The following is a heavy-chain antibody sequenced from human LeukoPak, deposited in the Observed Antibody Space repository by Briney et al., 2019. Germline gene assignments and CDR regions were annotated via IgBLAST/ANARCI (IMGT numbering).Heavy chain of an antibody. CDR2: ISAYNGNT. CDR1: GYSFTSYG. J-gene: IGHJ4*02. V-gene: IGHV1-18*01. Sequence: ASVKVSCKASGYSFTSYGINWVRQAPGQGLEWMGWISAYNGNTKYAQKFQGRVTMTTDTSTSTAYMELRSLRSDDTAVYYCARDPLRFGELLGYFDYWGQGTLVTVSS. CDR3: ARDPLRFGELLGYFDY. D-gene: IGHD3-10*01.